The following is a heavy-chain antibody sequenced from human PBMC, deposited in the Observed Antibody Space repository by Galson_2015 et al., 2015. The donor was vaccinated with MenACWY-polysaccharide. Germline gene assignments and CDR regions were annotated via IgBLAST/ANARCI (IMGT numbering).Heavy chain of an antibody. CDR1: GYSFTSYW. J-gene: IGHJ6*02. V-gene: IGHV5-51*01. CDR2: IYPGDSDT. Sequence: QSGAEVTKPGESLTISCKGSGYSFTSYWIAWVRQMPGKGLEWMGIIYPGDSDTRYSPSFQGQVTISADKSISTAYLQWSSLKASDTAMYYCARAGGPGDYYYYGMDVWGQGTTVTVSS. CDR3: ARAGGPGDYYYYGMDV. D-gene: IGHD3-10*01.